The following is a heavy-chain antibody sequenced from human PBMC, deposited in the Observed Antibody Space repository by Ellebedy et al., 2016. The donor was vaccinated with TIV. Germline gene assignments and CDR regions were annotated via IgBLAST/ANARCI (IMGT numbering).Heavy chain of an antibody. V-gene: IGHV3-33*01. CDR3: ARGGYCSGGTCYWYFDL. CDR2: MWFDGGNK. J-gene: IGHJ2*01. Sequence: PGGSLRLSCAASGFIFSSYGMHWVSQAPGKGLGWVAVMWFDGGNKYYADSVKGRFTISRDNSKNTLYLQMNSLRAEDTAVYYCARGGYCSGGTCYWYFDLWGRGTLVTVSS. CDR1: GFIFSSYG. D-gene: IGHD2-15*01.